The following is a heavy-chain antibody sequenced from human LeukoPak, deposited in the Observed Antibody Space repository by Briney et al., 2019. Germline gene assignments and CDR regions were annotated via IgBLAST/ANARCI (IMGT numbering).Heavy chain of an antibody. CDR2: ISYDGSNK. Sequence: GGSLRLSCAASGFTFSSNAMHWVRQAPGKGLEWVAVISYDGSNKYYADSVKGRFTISRDNSKNTLYLQMHSLSAEDTAVYYCARANLYDILTGLDYWGQGTLVTVSS. CDR1: GFTFSSNA. D-gene: IGHD3-9*01. J-gene: IGHJ4*02. CDR3: ARANLYDILTGLDY. V-gene: IGHV3-30-3*01.